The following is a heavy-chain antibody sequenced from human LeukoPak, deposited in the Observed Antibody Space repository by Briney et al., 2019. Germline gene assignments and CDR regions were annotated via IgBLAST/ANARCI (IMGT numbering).Heavy chain of an antibody. V-gene: IGHV3-74*03. CDR2: INRDGSTT. Sequence: GGSLRLSCAASGFTFSNYWVHWVRQAPGKGLVWVSRINRDGSTTKYADSVKGRFTVSRDNAKNTLNLQMNSLRPEDTAVYYCARDKKSGESSEIDYWGQGTLVTVSS. CDR1: GFTFSNYW. J-gene: IGHJ4*02. D-gene: IGHD3-10*01. CDR3: ARDKKSGESSEIDY.